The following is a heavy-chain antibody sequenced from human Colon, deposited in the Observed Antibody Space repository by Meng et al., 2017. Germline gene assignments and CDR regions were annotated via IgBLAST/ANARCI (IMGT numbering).Heavy chain of an antibody. Sequence: QVQLQGSGPGLVKPSQTLSLTCTVSGGSSSSGDYYWSWSRQHPGKGLEWIGYFYFSGNTYYNPSLKSRVSISVDTSKNRFSLNLSSVTAADTAVYYCARYFYDSRGVTWFDPWGQGTLVTVSS. CDR3: ARYFYDSRGVTWFDP. CDR2: FYFSGNT. J-gene: IGHJ5*02. D-gene: IGHD3-22*01. CDR1: GGSSSSGDYY. V-gene: IGHV4-31*03.